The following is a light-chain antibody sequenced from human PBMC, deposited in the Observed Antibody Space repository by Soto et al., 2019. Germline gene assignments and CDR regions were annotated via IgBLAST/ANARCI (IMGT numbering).Light chain of an antibody. J-gene: IGKJ5*01. V-gene: IGKV1-8*01. Sequence: AIRMTQSPSSFSASTGDRVTITCRASQGISSYLAWYQQKPGKAPKLLIYAASTLQSGVPSRFSGSGSGTDFTLTISCLQPEDFATYYCQQYYSYSITFGQGTRLEIK. CDR3: QQYYSYSIT. CDR1: QGISSY. CDR2: AAS.